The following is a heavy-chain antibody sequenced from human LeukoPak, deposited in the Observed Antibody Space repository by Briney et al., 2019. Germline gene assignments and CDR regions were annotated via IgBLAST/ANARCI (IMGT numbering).Heavy chain of an antibody. J-gene: IGHJ6*03. V-gene: IGHV3-9*01. CDR3: ARDRSGSHYYIDV. CDR2: IGWSGGEL. Sequence: GGSLRLSCAASGFTFDDFAMHWVRQAPGKGLEWVSSIGWSGGELAYAGSVKGRFTISRDNAKNSLYLQMNSLRAEDTAVYYCARDRSGSHYYIDVWGKGTTVTVSS. CDR1: GFTFDDFA. D-gene: IGHD1-26*01.